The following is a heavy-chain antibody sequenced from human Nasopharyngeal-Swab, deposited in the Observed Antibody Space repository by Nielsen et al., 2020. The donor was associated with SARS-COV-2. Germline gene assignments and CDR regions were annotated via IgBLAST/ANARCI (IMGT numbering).Heavy chain of an antibody. CDR2: IYYSGST. CDR3: ARDSTRGVRGVGFDP. CDR1: GGSISSYY. J-gene: IGHJ5*02. Sequence: SDTLSLTCTVSGGSISSYYWSWIRQPPGKGLAWIGYIYYSGSTNYNPSLKSRVTISVDTSKNQFSLKLSSVTAADTAVYYCARDSTRGVRGVGFDPWGQGTLVTVSS. V-gene: IGHV4-59*01. D-gene: IGHD3-10*01.